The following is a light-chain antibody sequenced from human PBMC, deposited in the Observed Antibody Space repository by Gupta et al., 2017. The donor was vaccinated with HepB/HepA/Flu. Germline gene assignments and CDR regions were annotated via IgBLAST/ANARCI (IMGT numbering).Light chain of an antibody. CDR1: QSIGDW. V-gene: IGKV1-5*03. CDR2: KAS. CDR3: QQYVSYST. J-gene: IGKJ1*01. Sequence: DIKMTQSPSTLSASAGDTVTITCRASQSIGDWLAWYQQKPGKAPNLLISKASNLETGVPSRFSGSGSGTEFTLTISSLQPDDFAIYYCQQYVSYSTFGQGTKVQIK.